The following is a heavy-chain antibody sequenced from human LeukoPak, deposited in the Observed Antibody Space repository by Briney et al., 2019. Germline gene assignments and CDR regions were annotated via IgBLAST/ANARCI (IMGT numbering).Heavy chain of an antibody. V-gene: IGHV5-51*01. Sequence: GESLKISCQGSGYSFTNYWIGWVRQMPGKGPEWMGIIYPSNSDTRYSPSFQGQVTISADKSINTAYLQWSSLKASDTDLYDCAGRQVWGSYRFDYWGQGTLVTVSS. CDR3: AGRQVWGSYRFDY. D-gene: IGHD3-16*02. J-gene: IGHJ4*02. CDR2: IYPSNSDT. CDR1: GYSFTNYW.